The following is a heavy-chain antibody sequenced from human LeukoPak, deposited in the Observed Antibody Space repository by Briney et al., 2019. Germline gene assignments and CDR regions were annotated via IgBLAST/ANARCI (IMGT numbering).Heavy chain of an antibody. CDR1: GVSISSGGYY. J-gene: IGHJ4*02. D-gene: IGHD6-13*01. V-gene: IGHV4-31*03. Sequence: SETLSLTCTVSGVSISSGGYYWSWIRQHPGKGLEWIGYIYYSGSTYYNPSLKSRVTISVDTSMNQFSLKLSSVTAADTAVYYCARERSRAGHFDYWGQGTLVTVSS. CDR3: ARERSRAGHFDY. CDR2: IYYSGST.